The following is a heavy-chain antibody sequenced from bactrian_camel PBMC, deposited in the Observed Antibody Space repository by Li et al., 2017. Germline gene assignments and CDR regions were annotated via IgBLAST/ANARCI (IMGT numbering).Heavy chain of an antibody. CDR3: AARSVGWCPMFEHWLGKRAYTPGGYFSD. V-gene: IGHV3S35*01. CDR2: ISTQGGTI. D-gene: IGHD1*01. Sequence: QLVESGGGPVQVGGSLRLSCAASAYTFRRNHVAWFRQAPDKMREGVAYISTQGGTITYADSVKGRFIISRDNVENTVYLQLNSLKLEDTAMYYCAARSVGWCPMFEHWLGKRAYTPGGYFSDWGQGTQVTVS. J-gene: IGHJ4*01. CDR1: AYTFRRNH.